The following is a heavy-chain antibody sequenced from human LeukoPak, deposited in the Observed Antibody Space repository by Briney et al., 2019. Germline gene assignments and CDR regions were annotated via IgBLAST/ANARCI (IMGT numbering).Heavy chain of an antibody. CDR3: AREWWYLDY. V-gene: IGHV3-7*05. CDR2: IKEDGSDI. J-gene: IGHJ4*02. Sequence: GGSLRLSCAASGFTFTTYSMTWVRQAPGGGLEWVARIKEDGSDIHYVDSVKGRFTISRDNAKNSLYLQMNSLRAEDTAVYYCAREWWYLDYWGQGTLVTVSS. D-gene: IGHD2-15*01. CDR1: GFTFTTYS.